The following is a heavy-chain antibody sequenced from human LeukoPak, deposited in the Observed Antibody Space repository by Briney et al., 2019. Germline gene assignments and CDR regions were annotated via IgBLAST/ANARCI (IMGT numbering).Heavy chain of an antibody. Sequence: GGSLRLSCVGSGFTFTTYWMSWVRQAPGKGLEWVANIKQDGSEKYYVDSVKGRFTISRDNAKNSLYLQMNSLRAEDTAVYYCARDQGSGSYYGTDSFDIWGQGTMVTVSS. CDR1: GFTFTTYW. CDR3: ARDQGSGSYYGTDSFDI. V-gene: IGHV3-7*01. CDR2: IKQDGSEK. J-gene: IGHJ3*02. D-gene: IGHD3-10*01.